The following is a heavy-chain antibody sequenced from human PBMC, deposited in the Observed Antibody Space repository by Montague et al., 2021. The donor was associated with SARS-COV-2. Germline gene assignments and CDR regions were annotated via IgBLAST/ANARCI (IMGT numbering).Heavy chain of an antibody. D-gene: IGHD1-14*01. V-gene: IGHV6-1*01. J-gene: IGHJ6*03. CDR2: TYYRSKWYN. Sequence: CAISGDSVSSNSAAWNWIRQSPSRGLEWLGRTYYRSKWYNDYVVSVKGRITINPDTSKNQFSLQLNSVTPEDTAVYYCARATEWRGYYYYYYMDVWGKGTTVTVSS. CDR1: GDSVSSNSAA. CDR3: ARATEWRGYYYYYYMDV.